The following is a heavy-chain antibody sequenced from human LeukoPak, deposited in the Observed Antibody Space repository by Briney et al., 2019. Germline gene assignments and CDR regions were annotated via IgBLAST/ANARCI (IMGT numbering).Heavy chain of an antibody. D-gene: IGHD3-22*01. CDR3: ARLPDYYDSSGYYPNWFDP. CDR1: GYSFTSYW. CDR2: IYPGVSDT. J-gene: IGHJ5*02. Sequence: GESLKISCKGSGYSFTSYWIGWVRQMPGKGLEWMGIIYPGVSDTRYSPSFQGQVTISADKSISTAYLQWSSLKASDTAMYYCARLPDYYDSSGYYPNWFDPWGQGTLVTVSS. V-gene: IGHV5-51*01.